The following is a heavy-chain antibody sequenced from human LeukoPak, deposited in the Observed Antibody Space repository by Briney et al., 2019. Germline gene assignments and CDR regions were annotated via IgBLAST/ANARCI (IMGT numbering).Heavy chain of an antibody. CDR1: GFAYEDFA. Sequence: PGGSLRLSCAASGFAYEDFAMNWVRQGPGKGLEWVASISWNSDVIAYADSVKGRFTVSRDNSRKSMYLQMDSLTIEDTALYYCAKRRTTRYLDWLSQRGGDFDFWGQGTLVTVSS. CDR3: AKRRTTRYLDWLSQRGGDFDF. CDR2: ISWNSDVI. J-gene: IGHJ4*02. D-gene: IGHD3-9*01. V-gene: IGHV3-9*01.